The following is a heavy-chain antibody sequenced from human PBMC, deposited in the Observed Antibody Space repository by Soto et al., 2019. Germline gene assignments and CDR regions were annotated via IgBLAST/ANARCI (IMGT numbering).Heavy chain of an antibody. Sequence: PGESLKISCKGSGYSFTSYWIGWVRQVPGKGLEWMGIIYPGDSDTRYSPSFQGQVTISADKSISTAYLQWSSLKASDTAMYYCARDSAVAGRHYYYYYGMDVWGQGTTVTVSS. V-gene: IGHV5-51*01. CDR3: ARDSAVAGRHYYYYYGMDV. D-gene: IGHD6-19*01. CDR1: GYSFTSYW. CDR2: IYPGDSDT. J-gene: IGHJ6*02.